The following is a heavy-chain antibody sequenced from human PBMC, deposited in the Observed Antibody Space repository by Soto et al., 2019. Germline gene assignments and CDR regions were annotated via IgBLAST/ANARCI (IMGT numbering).Heavy chain of an antibody. Sequence: SPTLSLTCAISGDSVSSNSAAWNWIRQSPSRGLEWLGRTYYRSKWYNDYAVSVKSRITINPDTSKNQFSLQLNSVTPEDTAVYYCARVGGGYSGYGRAFDPWGQGTLVTVSS. V-gene: IGHV6-1*01. CDR1: GDSVSSNSAA. J-gene: IGHJ5*02. D-gene: IGHD5-12*01. CDR2: TYYRSKWYN. CDR3: ARVGGGYSGYGRAFDP.